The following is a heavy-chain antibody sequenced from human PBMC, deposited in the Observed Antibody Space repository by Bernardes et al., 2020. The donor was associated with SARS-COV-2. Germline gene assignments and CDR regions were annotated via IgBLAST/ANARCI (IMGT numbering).Heavy chain of an antibody. CDR2: IYYSGST. V-gene: IGHV4-39*01. J-gene: IGHJ2*01. CDR1: GGSISSSSYY. D-gene: IGHD5-18*01. CDR3: ARHSADTAMVIWYFDL. Sequence: SETLSLTCTVSGGSISSSSYYWGWIRQPPGKGLEWIGSIYYSGSTYYNPSLKSRVTISVDTSKNQFSLKLSSVTAADTAVYYCARHSADTAMVIWYFDLWGRGTLVTVSS.